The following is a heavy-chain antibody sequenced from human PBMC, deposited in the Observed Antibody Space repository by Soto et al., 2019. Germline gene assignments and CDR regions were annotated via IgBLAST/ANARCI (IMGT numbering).Heavy chain of an antibody. CDR1: GFTFSSYA. V-gene: IGHV3-23*01. D-gene: IGHD3-16*02. Sequence: EVQLLESGGDLVQPGGSLRLSCAASGFTFSSYAITWVRQAPGKGLEWVSGSRGNGGSTYYADSVKGRFAVSRDNSKNTLYLQMNSLRADDTAVYYCAKDLNIGQGGYFHLWGRGTLVTVSS. CDR2: SRGNGGST. CDR3: AKDLNIGQGGYFHL. J-gene: IGHJ2*01.